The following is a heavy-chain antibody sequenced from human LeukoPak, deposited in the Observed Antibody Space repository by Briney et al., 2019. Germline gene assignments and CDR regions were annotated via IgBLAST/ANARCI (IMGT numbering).Heavy chain of an antibody. CDR2: INTVGSST. V-gene: IGHV3-74*03. CDR1: GFSFTNNW. Sequence: GGSLRLSCAASGFSFTNNWMHWVRQAPGKGLVWVSCINTVGSSTTYADSVKGRFTISRDNAKKTLYLQMSSLRAEDTAVYYCASTYGSGSYYPFDYWGQGTLVTVSS. J-gene: IGHJ4*02. D-gene: IGHD3-10*01. CDR3: ASTYGSGSYYPFDY.